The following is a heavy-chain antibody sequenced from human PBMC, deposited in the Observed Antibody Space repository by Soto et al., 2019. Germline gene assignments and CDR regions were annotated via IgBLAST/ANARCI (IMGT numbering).Heavy chain of an antibody. CDR2: IWYDGHVK. Sequence: GGSLRLSCAASGFTFSRYGMHWIRQAPDKXMEWVAVIWYDGHVKYYADSVKGRFTISKDTSKNTLFLHMNSLRADDTAVYYCARDRGQYCSSSTCLKYFAFWGQGALFTVAS. J-gene: IGHJ4*02. D-gene: IGHD2-2*01. CDR3: ARDRGQYCSSSTCLKYFAF. CDR1: GFTFSRYG. V-gene: IGHV3-33*01.